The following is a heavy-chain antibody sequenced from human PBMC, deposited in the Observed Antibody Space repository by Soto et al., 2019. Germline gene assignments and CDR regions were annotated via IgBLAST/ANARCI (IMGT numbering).Heavy chain of an antibody. CDR2: ISGSGGST. V-gene: IGHV3-23*01. CDR1: GYTFSSYA. J-gene: IGHJ4*02. D-gene: IGHD3-9*01. CDR3: AKALSPSYYDILTTVLDY. Sequence: AGSIRLSCAASGYTFSSYAMNGVRKNTGKGLEWVSAISGSGGSTYYADSVKGRFTISRDNSKNTLYLQMNSLRAEDTAVYYCAKALSPSYYDILTTVLDYWGQGTLVPVFS.